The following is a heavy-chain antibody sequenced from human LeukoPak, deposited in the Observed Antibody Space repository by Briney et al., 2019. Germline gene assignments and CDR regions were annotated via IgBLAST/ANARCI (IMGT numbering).Heavy chain of an antibody. V-gene: IGHV1-8*03. CDR2: MNPNSGNT. J-gene: IGHJ3*02. CDR1: GYTFSSYD. Sequence: GASVKVSCKASGYTFSSYDFNWVRQATGQGLEWMGWMNPNSGNTGYAQKFQGRVTITRNTSITTTYMELSSLRSEDTAVYYCARDVRGASDYYDSSEEAGFAFDIWGQGTMVTVSS. D-gene: IGHD3-22*01. CDR3: ARDVRGASDYYDSSEEAGFAFDI.